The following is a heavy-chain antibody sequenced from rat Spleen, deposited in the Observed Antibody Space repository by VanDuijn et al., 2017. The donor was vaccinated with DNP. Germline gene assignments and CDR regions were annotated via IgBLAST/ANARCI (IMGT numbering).Heavy chain of an antibody. CDR1: GFTFNDYY. CDR2: ISYNGGTP. CDR3: ATRVGNYEYPFAY. J-gene: IGHJ3*01. D-gene: IGHD1-11*01. Sequence: EVQLVKSDGGLVQPGRSLKLSCAVSGFTFNDYYMAWVRQAPAKGLEWVATISYNGGTPYYRDSVKGRFTISRDNAQSTLYLQMDSLRSEDTATYYCATRVGNYEYPFAYWGQGTLFTVSP. V-gene: IGHV5-7*01.